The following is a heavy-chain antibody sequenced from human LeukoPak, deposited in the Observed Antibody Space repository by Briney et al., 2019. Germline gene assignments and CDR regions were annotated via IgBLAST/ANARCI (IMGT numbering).Heavy chain of an antibody. D-gene: IGHD6-13*01. CDR1: GFTFSSYV. CDR3: ARVLLRLGKTLAAAATFYYMDV. J-gene: IGHJ6*03. CDR2: IKQDGSEK. Sequence: GGSLRLSCAASGFTFSSYVMHWVRQAPGKGLEWVANIKQDGSEKYYVDSVKGRFTISRDNAKNSLYLQMNSLRAEDTAVYYCARVLLRLGKTLAAAATFYYMDVWGKGTTVTVSS. V-gene: IGHV3-7*01.